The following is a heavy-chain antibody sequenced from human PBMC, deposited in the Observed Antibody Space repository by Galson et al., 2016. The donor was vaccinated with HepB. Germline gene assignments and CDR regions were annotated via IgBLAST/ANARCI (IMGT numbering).Heavy chain of an antibody. CDR3: ATCHFYWTGYAYRDGLDV. CDR1: GFSFSDSY. V-gene: IGHV3-11*01. J-gene: IGHJ6*02. D-gene: IGHD3/OR15-3a*01. CDR2: ISDSGSRT. Sequence: SLRLSCAASGFSFSDSYISWIRRAPGKGLEWISYISDSGSRTYYADSVKGRFTMSRDNARKSAYLHLNSLRVEDTAVYYCATCHFYWTGYAYRDGLDVWGQGTT.